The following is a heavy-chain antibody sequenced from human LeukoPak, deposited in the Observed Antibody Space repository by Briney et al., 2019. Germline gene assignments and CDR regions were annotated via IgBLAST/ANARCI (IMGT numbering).Heavy chain of an antibody. CDR1: GFTFSNAW. J-gene: IGHJ6*03. CDR2: ISSSSSYI. CDR3: ARVRGVIYYYYMDV. Sequence: GGSLRLSCAASGFTFSNAWMSWVRQAPGKGLEWVSSISSSSSYIYYADSVKGRFTISRDNAKNSLYLQMNSLRAEDTALYYCARVRGVIYYYYMDVWGKGTTVTVSS. D-gene: IGHD2-21*01. V-gene: IGHV3-21*04.